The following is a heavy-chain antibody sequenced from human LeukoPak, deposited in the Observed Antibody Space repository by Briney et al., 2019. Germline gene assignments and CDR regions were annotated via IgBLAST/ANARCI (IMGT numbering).Heavy chain of an antibody. V-gene: IGHV1-18*01. Sequence: GASVKVSCKASGYTFTIYGITWARQAPGQGLEWMGWISAYSGHTNYAQKLQGRITMTTDTSTTTAYMELMSLRSDDTAVYYCARRISSSSGPYGLDVWGQGTTVTVSS. CDR3: ARRISSSSGPYGLDV. CDR1: GYTFTIYG. J-gene: IGHJ6*02. D-gene: IGHD6-6*01. CDR2: ISAYSGHT.